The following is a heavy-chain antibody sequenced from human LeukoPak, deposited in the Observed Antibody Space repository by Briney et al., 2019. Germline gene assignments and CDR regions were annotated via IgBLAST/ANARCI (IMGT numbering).Heavy chain of an antibody. CDR3: ARDNYDILTGYCTGHDAFDI. V-gene: IGHV3-30*04. CDR1: GFTFSSYA. D-gene: IGHD3-9*01. CDR2: ISYDGSNK. Sequence: GGSLRLSCAASGFTFSSYAMHWVRQAPGKGLEWVAVISYDGSNKYYADSVKGRFTISRDNSKNTLYLQMNSLRAEDTAVYYCARDNYDILTGYCTGHDAFDIWGQGTMVTVSS. J-gene: IGHJ3*02.